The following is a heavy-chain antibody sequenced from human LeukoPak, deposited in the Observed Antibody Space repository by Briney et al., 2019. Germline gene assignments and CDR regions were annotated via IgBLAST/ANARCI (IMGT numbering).Heavy chain of an antibody. CDR1: GYSFSNYG. D-gene: IGHD2-2*02. CDR3: ARDRSLYTSMLDS. V-gene: IGHV1-18*01. J-gene: IGHJ4*02. Sequence: ASVKVSCKASGYSFSNYGISWVRQAPGQGLEWMGWISGYNGNTNYAQKLQGRVTMTTDTSTTTAYMELRSLRSDDTAVYYCARDRSLYTSMLDSWGQGTLVTVSS. CDR2: ISGYNGNT.